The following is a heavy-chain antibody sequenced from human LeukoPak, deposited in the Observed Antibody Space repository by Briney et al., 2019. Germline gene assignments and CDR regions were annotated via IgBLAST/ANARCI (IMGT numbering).Heavy chain of an antibody. CDR2: ISGDGGST. CDR3: AKGFLAAALDY. Sequence: GRSLRLSCTASGFTFDDYATHWVRQAPGKGLEWVSLISGDGGSTYYADSVKGRFTISRDNSKNSLYLQMNSLRTEDTALYYCAKGFLAAALDYWGQGTLVTVSS. D-gene: IGHD6-13*01. V-gene: IGHV3-43*02. J-gene: IGHJ4*02. CDR1: GFTFDDYA.